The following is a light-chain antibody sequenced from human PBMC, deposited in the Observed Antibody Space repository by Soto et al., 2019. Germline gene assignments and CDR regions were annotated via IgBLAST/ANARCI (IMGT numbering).Light chain of an antibody. V-gene: IGLV1-40*01. CDR2: GNG. J-gene: IGLJ2*01. Sequence: QSVLTQPPSVSGAPGQRVTISCSGTSSSIGAGYEVHWYHQLPGTAPKLVVSGNGNRPSGVPDRLSASKSGTSASLAITGLQAEDEAEYFFSSFADGFNVVFGGGTKLTVL. CDR3: SSFADGFNVV. CDR1: SSSIGAGYE.